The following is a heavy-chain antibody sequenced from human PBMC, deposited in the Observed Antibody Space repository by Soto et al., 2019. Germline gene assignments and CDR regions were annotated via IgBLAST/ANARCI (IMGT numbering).Heavy chain of an antibody. V-gene: IGHV3-23*01. J-gene: IGHJ6*02. D-gene: IGHD6-25*01. CDR3: ATPLYSQRVPTCMDV. CDR2: ISGSGGRT. Sequence: GGSLRLSCAASGFTFSSYAMSWVRQAPGKGLEWVSAISGSGGRTYYADSVKGRFTISRDNSKNTLYLQMNSLRAEDTAVYYCATPLYSQRVPTCMDVWGQGTTVTVSS. CDR1: GFTFSSYA.